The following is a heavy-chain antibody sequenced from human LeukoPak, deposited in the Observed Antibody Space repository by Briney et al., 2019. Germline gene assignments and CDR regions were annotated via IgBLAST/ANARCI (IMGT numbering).Heavy chain of an antibody. J-gene: IGHJ4*02. D-gene: IGHD3-10*01. CDR3: ARDGGWSWFGEFSPDY. Sequence: GGSLRLSCAASGFTFSSYWMSWVRQAPGKGLEWVANIKQDGSEKYYVDSVKGRFTISRDNAKNSLYLQMNSLRAEDTAVYYCARDGGWSWFGEFSPDYWGQGTLVTVSS. V-gene: IGHV3-7*01. CDR1: GFTFSSYW. CDR2: IKQDGSEK.